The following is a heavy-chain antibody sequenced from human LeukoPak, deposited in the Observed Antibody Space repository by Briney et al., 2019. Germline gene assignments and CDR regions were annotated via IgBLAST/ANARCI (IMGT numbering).Heavy chain of an antibody. Sequence: ASVKVSCKASGYTFTSYGISWVRQAPGQGLEWMGWIIAYNGNTNYAQKLQGRVTMTTDTSTSTAYMELRSLRSDDTAVYYCARRSGYDILTGTGHYYYYMDVWGKGTTVTVSS. J-gene: IGHJ6*03. CDR2: IIAYNGNT. CDR1: GYTFTSYG. V-gene: IGHV1-18*01. D-gene: IGHD3-9*01. CDR3: ARRSGYDILTGTGHYYYYMDV.